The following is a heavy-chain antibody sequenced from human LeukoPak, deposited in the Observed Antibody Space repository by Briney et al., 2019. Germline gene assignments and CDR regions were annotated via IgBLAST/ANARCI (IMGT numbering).Heavy chain of an antibody. Sequence: ASVKVSCKASGYTFTSYGISWVRQAPGQGLEWMGWISAYNGNTNYAQKLQGRVTMTTDTSTSTAYMELRSLRSDDTAVYYCARGITMVRGVLQYYFDYWGQGTLVTVSS. CDR2: ISAYNGNT. CDR3: ARGITMVRGVLQYYFDY. V-gene: IGHV1-18*01. J-gene: IGHJ4*02. D-gene: IGHD3-10*01. CDR1: GYTFTSYG.